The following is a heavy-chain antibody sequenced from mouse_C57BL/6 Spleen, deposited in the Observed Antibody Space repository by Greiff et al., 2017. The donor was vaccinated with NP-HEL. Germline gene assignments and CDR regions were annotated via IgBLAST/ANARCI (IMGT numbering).Heavy chain of an antibody. CDR2: IYPGDGDT. CDR1: GYAFSSSW. V-gene: IGHV1-82*01. J-gene: IGHJ2*01. CDR3: ARWITTVVNFDY. D-gene: IGHD1-1*01. Sequence: QVQLQQSGPELVKPGASVKISCKASGYAFSSSWMNWVKQRPGKGLEWIGRIYPGDGDTNYNGKFKGKATLTADKSSSTAYLQLSSLTSEDSAVYFCARWITTVVNFDYWGQGTTLTVSS.